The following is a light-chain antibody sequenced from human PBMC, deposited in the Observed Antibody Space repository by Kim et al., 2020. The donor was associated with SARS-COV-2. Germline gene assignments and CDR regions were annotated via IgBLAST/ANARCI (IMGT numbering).Light chain of an antibody. Sequence: ASVGYRVTITWRASQGINTDLAWYQQRPGKPPILLIYAASTLQSGVPSRFSGSGSETEFTLTISSLQPEDFATYYCQKYDTAPWTFGQGTKVDIK. CDR2: AAS. V-gene: IGKV1-27*01. CDR1: QGINTD. J-gene: IGKJ1*01. CDR3: QKYDTAPWT.